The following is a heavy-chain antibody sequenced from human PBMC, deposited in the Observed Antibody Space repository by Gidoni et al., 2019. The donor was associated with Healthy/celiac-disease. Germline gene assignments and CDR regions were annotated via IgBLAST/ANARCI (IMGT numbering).Heavy chain of an antibody. CDR2: IYYSGST. J-gene: IGHJ4*02. Sequence: QLQLQESGPGLVKPSETLSLTCTVSGGSISSSRYYWGWIRQPPGKGLEWIGSIYYSGSTYYNPSLKSRVTISVDTSKNQFSLKLSSVTAADTAVYYCARDGAMVTRFDYWGQGTLVTVSS. V-gene: IGHV4-39*07. CDR3: ARDGAMVTRFDY. CDR1: GGSISSSRYY. D-gene: IGHD5-18*01.